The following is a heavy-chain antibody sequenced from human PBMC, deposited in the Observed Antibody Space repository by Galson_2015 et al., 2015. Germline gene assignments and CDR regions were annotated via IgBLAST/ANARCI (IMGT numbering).Heavy chain of an antibody. V-gene: IGHV3-23*01. D-gene: IGHD3-16*01. CDR2: ISGSGDST. CDR3: AKGLSWGAFDI. CDR1: GFAFSSYA. J-gene: IGHJ3*02. Sequence: SLRPSCAASGFAFSSYAMTWVRQAPGKGLEWVSGISGSGDSTYYADSVKGRFTISRDNSKNTLYLQMNSLRAEDTAVYYCAKGLSWGAFDIWGQGTMVTVSS.